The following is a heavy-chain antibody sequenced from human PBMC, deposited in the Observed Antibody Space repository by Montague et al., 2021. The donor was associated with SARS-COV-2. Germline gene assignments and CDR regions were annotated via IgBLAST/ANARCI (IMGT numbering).Heavy chain of an antibody. V-gene: IGHV2-5*02. CDR3: AHSRYYYYDSSGSRVYYFDY. CDR1: GFSLSTSGVG. CDR2: LYWDDDK. J-gene: IGHJ4*02. Sequence: PALVKPTQTLTLTCTFSGFSLSTSGVGVGWIRQPPGKALEWLALLYWDDDKRYSPSLKSRLTITKDTSKNQVVLTMTNMDPVDTATYYCAHSRYYYYDSSGSRVYYFDYWGQGTLVTVSS. D-gene: IGHD3-22*01.